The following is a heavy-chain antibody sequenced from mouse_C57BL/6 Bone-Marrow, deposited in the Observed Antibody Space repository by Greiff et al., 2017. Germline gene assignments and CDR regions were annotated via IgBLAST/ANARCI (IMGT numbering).Heavy chain of an antibody. Sequence: VQLQQSGAELVRPGASVKLSCTASGFNIKDYYMHWVKQRPEQGLEWIGRIDPEDGDTEYAPKFQGKATMTADTSSNSAYLQLSSLTSEDTAVYYCTTWTTVVATDAYWGQGTLVTVSA. CDR2: IDPEDGDT. D-gene: IGHD1-1*01. V-gene: IGHV14-1*01. CDR1: GFNIKDYY. CDR3: TTWTTVVATDAY. J-gene: IGHJ3*01.